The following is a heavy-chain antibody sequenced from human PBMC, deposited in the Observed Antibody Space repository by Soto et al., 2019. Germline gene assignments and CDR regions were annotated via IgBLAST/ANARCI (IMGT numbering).Heavy chain of an antibody. CDR1: GGSLTISSCY. J-gene: IGHJ4*02. V-gene: IGHV4-39*01. D-gene: IGHD4-4*01. CDR2: IYYSGST. Sequence: LSLTCTVSGGSLTISSCYWGWIRQPPGKGLEWIVSIYYSGSTYYNPSLKSRVTISVDTSKNQFSLKLSSVTAADTAVYYCARRNAGPVINFDNWGQGTLVTVSA. CDR3: ARRNAGPVINFDN.